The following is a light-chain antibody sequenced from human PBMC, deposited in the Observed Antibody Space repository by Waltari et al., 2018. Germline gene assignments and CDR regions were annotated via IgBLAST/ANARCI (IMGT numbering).Light chain of an antibody. V-gene: IGKV3-15*01. Sequence: EIVMTQSPATLPVSPGEGVTLSCRASQSVNINLAWYQQKPGQAPRLLIYGASTRATGIPARFSGSGSGTEFTLTISSLQSEDFAVYYCQHYNNWPPWTFGQGTKVEI. J-gene: IGKJ1*01. CDR1: QSVNIN. CDR2: GAS. CDR3: QHYNNWPPWT.